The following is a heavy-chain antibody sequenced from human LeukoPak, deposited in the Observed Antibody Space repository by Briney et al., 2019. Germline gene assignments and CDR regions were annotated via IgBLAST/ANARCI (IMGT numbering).Heavy chain of an antibody. Sequence: GGSLRLSCAASGFTFDDYTMNWVRQAPGKGLEWVSSISSSSSYIYYADSVKGRFTISRDNAKNSLYLQMNSLRAEDTAVYYCASGRTGDYWGQGTLVTVSS. CDR1: GFTFDDYT. J-gene: IGHJ4*02. CDR3: ASGRTGDY. D-gene: IGHD1-26*01. CDR2: ISSSSSYI. V-gene: IGHV3-21*01.